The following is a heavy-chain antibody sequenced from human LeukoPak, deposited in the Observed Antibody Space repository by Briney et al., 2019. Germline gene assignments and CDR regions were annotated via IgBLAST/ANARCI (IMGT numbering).Heavy chain of an antibody. CDR3: ARDISGYSYGYGSYYYGMDV. CDR1: GYTFTSYG. Sequence: GASVKVSCKASGYTFTSYGISWVRQAPGQGLEWMGWISAYNGNTNYAQKLQGRVTMTTDTSTSTAYMELRSLRSDDTAVYYCARDISGYSYGYGSYYYGMDVWGQGTTVTVSS. J-gene: IGHJ6*02. CDR2: ISAYNGNT. V-gene: IGHV1-18*01. D-gene: IGHD5-18*01.